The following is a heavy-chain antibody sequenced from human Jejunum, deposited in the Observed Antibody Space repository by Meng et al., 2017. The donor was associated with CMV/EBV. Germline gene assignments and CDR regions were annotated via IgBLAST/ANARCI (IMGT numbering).Heavy chain of an antibody. CDR3: AKDSSDDFWSAYFSFYPYGMDV. J-gene: IGHJ6*02. CDR2: ISGSGGST. Sequence: MSWVRQAPGKGLEWDSGISGSGGSTFYADSVKGRFTISRDNSKNTLYLQMNSLRAEDTAIYYCAKDSSDDFWSAYFSFYPYGMDVWGQGTTVTVSS. V-gene: IGHV3-23*01. D-gene: IGHD3-3*01.